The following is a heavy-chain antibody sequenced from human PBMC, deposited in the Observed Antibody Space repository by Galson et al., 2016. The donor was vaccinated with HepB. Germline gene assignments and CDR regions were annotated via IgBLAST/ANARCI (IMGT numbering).Heavy chain of an antibody. V-gene: IGHV3-48*01. CDR3: ARGRSPLECYDN. Sequence: SLRLSCAASGFSLSSYSMNWVRQAPGKGLEWISYISITTSTIFYADSVKGRFTISRDNAKNSLFLQMNSLGVDDTGVYYCARGRSPLECYDNWGQGTLVTVSS. J-gene: IGHJ4*02. CDR1: GFSLSSYS. CDR2: ISITTSTI. D-gene: IGHD3-3*01.